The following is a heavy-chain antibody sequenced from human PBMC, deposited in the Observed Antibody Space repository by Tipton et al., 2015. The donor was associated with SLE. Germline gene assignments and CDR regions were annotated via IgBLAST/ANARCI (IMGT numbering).Heavy chain of an antibody. CDR2: LHSSGST. CDR1: GGSISSGLNY. J-gene: IGHJ6*03. D-gene: IGHD3-3*01. CDR3: ARSGAIFGGVNRGYYMDV. Sequence: TLSLTCSVSGGSISSGLNYWSWIRQPAGKGLEWIGRLHSSGSTKYNPSLNSRVTMSLDESKSQFSLTLSSVTAADTAVYYCARSGAIFGGVNRGYYMDVWGKGTTVTVSS. V-gene: IGHV4-61*02.